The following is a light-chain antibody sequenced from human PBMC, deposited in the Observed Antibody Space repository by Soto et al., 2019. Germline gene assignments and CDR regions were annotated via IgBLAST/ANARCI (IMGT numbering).Light chain of an antibody. J-gene: IGLJ2*01. CDR1: SSNIGAGYD. V-gene: IGLV1-40*01. CDR3: QSYDSSLSGHVV. CDR2: GNS. Sequence: QSVLTQPPSVSGAPGQRVPISCTGSSSNIGAGYDVHWYQQLPGTAPKLLIYGNSNRPSGVPDRFSGSKSGTSASLAITGLQAEDEAVYYCQSYDSSLSGHVVFGGGTKRTVL.